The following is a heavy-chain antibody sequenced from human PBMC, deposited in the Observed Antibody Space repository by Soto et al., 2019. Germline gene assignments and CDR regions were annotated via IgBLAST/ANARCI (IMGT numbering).Heavy chain of an antibody. CDR2: IIPLFGTT. J-gene: IGHJ6*02. Sequence: SVKVSCKASGGTFSSYTMSWVRQAPGQGLEWMGGIIPLFGTTTYAHTFQGRVTITADESTSTVYMELSSLRGEDTAVYYCARGALTTLAYYYGMDVWGQGTTVTVSS. CDR1: GGTFSSYT. V-gene: IGHV1-69*13. D-gene: IGHD4-4*01. CDR3: ARGALTTLAYYYGMDV.